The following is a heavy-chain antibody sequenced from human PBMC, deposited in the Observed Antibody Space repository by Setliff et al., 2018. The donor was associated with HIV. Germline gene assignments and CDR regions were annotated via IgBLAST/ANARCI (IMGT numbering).Heavy chain of an antibody. Sequence: GGSLRLSCAASGFTFSSYSMNWVRQAPGKGLEWVSSISSSSSYIYYADSVKGRFTTSRDNAKNSLYLQMNSLRAEDTAVYYCARVQLFLDYYYGMDVWGQGTTVTVSS. CDR3: ARVQLFLDYYYGMDV. J-gene: IGHJ6*02. V-gene: IGHV3-21*01. CDR2: ISSSSSYI. CDR1: GFTFSSYS. D-gene: IGHD5-18*01.